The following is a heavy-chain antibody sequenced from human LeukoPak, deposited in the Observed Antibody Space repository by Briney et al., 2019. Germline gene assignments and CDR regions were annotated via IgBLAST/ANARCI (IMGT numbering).Heavy chain of an antibody. V-gene: IGHV4-39*01. J-gene: IGHJ4*02. D-gene: IGHD6-19*01. CDR2: IYYSGST. CDR3: ARSGAYRNSGYDGYSSGWSLNYFDY. Sequence: SETPSLTCTVSGGSISSYYWSWIRQPPGKGLEWIGSIYYSGSTYYNPSLKSRVTISVDTSKNQFSLKLSSVTAADTAVYYCARSGAYRNSGYDGYSSGWSLNYFDYWGQGTLVTVSS. CDR1: GGSISSYY.